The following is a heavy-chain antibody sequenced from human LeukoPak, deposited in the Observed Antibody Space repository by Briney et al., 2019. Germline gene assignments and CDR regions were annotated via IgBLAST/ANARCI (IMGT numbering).Heavy chain of an antibody. J-gene: IGHJ5*02. Sequence: ASVKVSCKASGGTFSSYAISWVRQAPGQGLEWMGGIIPIFGTANYAQKFQGRVTITADESTSTAYMELSSLRSEDTAVYYRARGIAARRPEFDPWGQGTLVTVSS. CDR3: ARGIAARRPEFDP. CDR2: IIPIFGTA. V-gene: IGHV1-69*13. CDR1: GGTFSSYA. D-gene: IGHD6-6*01.